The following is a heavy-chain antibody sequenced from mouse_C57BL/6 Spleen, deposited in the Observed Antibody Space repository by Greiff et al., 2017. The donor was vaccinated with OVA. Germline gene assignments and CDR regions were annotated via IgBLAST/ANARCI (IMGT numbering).Heavy chain of an antibody. J-gene: IGHJ1*03. V-gene: IGHV2-2*01. D-gene: IGHD2-5*01. CDR1: GFSLTSYG. CDR3: ARGGPTIVTTSYWYFDV. CDR2: IWSGGST. Sequence: QVQLQQSGPGLVQPSQSLSITCTVSGFSLTSYGVHWVRQSPGKGLEWLGVIWSGGSTDYNAAFISRLSISKDNSKSQVFFKMNSLQADDTAIYYCARGGPTIVTTSYWYFDVWGTGTTVTVSS.